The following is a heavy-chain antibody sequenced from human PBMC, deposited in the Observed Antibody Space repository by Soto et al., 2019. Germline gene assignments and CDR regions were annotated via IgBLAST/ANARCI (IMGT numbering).Heavy chain of an antibody. Sequence: QVQLQQWGAGLLKPSETLSLTCAVYGGSFSGYYWSWIRQPPGKGLEWIGEINHSGSTNYNPSLKSRVTRSVDTSKNQFSLKLSSVTAADTAVYYCARGRSSYCTNGVCYGYYYYYGMDVWGQGTTVTVSS. D-gene: IGHD2-8*01. V-gene: IGHV4-34*01. CDR2: INHSGST. CDR1: GGSFSGYY. CDR3: ARGRSSYCTNGVCYGYYYYYGMDV. J-gene: IGHJ6*02.